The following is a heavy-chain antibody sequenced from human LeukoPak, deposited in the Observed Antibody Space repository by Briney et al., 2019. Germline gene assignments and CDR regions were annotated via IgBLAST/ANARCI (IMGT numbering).Heavy chain of an antibody. CDR2: MNTNTGNP. CDR3: ARQNRGNYRVLGY. Sequence: GASVKVSCKASGYSFTSYAMNWVRQAPGQGLEWMGWMNTNTGNPTYAQGFTGRFVFSLDTSVSTAYLQISSLKAEDTAVYYCARQNRGNYRVLGYWGQGTLVTVSS. J-gene: IGHJ4*02. D-gene: IGHD1-26*01. CDR1: GYSFTSYA. V-gene: IGHV7-4-1*02.